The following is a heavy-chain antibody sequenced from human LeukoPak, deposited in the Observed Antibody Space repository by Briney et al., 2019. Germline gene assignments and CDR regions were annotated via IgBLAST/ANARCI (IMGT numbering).Heavy chain of an antibody. CDR2: IHHSGRS. V-gene: IGHV4-31*03. CDR3: ARGGNRFGGFYFDY. D-gene: IGHD3-10*01. CDR1: ADSLSSGGHY. Sequence: PSETLSLTCPVSADSLSSGGHYWAWIRHFPGKGLESIGFIHHSGRSRHNPSLKDRVAISADTSRKQFALKLSSVTAADTAMYYCARGGNRFGGFYFDYWGQGTLVTVSS. J-gene: IGHJ4*02.